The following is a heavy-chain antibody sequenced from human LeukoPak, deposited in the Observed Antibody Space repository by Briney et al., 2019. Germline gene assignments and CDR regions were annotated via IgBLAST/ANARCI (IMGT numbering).Heavy chain of an antibody. CDR1: GFTFSSYG. CDR3: ARDHLVNGGNSDAFDI. CDR2: IWYDGSNK. J-gene: IGHJ3*02. V-gene: IGHV3-33*01. D-gene: IGHD4-23*01. Sequence: GRSLRLSCAASGFTFSSYGMHRVRQAPGKGLGWVAVIWYDGSNKYYADSVKGRFTISRDNSKNTLYLQMNSLRAEDTAVYYCARDHLVNGGNSDAFDIWGQGTMVTVSS.